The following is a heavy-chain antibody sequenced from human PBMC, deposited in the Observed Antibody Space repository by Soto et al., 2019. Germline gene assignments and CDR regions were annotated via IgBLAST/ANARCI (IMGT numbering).Heavy chain of an antibody. CDR2: MNPSSGET. Sequence: ASVKVSCKTSGYNFTNFDINWLRQSPGRGLVWMGWMNPSSGETGSAQNFQGRATMTRDISTRTFFMQLTSLRSEDTAIYYCARLAEYCNGIKCYSNFDFWGRGTQVTVSS. V-gene: IGHV1-8*01. J-gene: IGHJ4*01. D-gene: IGHD2-15*01. CDR3: ARLAEYCNGIKCYSNFDF. CDR1: GYNFTNFD.